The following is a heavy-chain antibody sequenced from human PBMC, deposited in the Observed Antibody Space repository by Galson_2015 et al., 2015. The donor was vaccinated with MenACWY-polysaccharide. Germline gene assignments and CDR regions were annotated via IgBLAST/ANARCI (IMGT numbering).Heavy chain of an antibody. Sequence: SLRLSCAASGFTVSSNYMSWVRQAPGKGLEWFSVIYSGGSTYYADSVKGRFTISRYNSKNTLYLQMNSLRAEDTAVYYCARDMKAAAAPSGMDVWGQGTTVTVSS. CDR2: IYSGGST. V-gene: IGHV3-66*02. J-gene: IGHJ6*02. D-gene: IGHD6-13*01. CDR3: ARDMKAAAAPSGMDV. CDR1: GFTVSSNY.